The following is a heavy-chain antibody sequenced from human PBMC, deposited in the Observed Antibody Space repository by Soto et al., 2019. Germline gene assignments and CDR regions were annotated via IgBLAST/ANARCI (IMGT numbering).Heavy chain of an antibody. V-gene: IGHV1-69*13. CDR1: GGTFSSYA. CDR3: ARGSEAAPNPPGPYSSDY. Sequence: SVRVSCKASGGTFSSYAISWVRQAPGQGLEWMGGIIPIFGTANYAQKFQGRVTITADESTSTAYMELSSLRSEDTAVYYCARGSEAAPNPPGPYSSDYPGPATLVTVSS. CDR2: IIPIFGTA. J-gene: IGHJ4*02. D-gene: IGHD6-13*01.